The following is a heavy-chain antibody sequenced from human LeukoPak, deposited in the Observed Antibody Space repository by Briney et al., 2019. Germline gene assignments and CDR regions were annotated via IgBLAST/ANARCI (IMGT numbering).Heavy chain of an antibody. J-gene: IGHJ4*02. CDR1: DGSISIYY. Sequence: SETLSLTCTVSDGSISIYYWNWIRQPPGKGLEWIGYIYISGSSTIYNPSLQSRVTISVDMSKNQFSLRLSSVTAADTAVYFCVRDRELTYWGQGILVTVSS. CDR3: VRDRELTY. D-gene: IGHD3-10*01. V-gene: IGHV4-59*01. CDR2: IYISGSST.